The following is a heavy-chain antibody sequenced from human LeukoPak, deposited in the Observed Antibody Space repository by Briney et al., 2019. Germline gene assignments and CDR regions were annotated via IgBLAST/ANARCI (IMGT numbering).Heavy chain of an antibody. CDR1: GYTFTGYY. CDR3: ASAGGSYDAFDI. CDR2: INPSGGST. Sequence: ASVKVSCTASGYTFTGYYMHWVRQAPGQGLEWMGIINPSGGSTSYAQKFQGRVTMTRDTSTSTVYMELSSLRSEDTAVYYCASAGGSYDAFDIWGQGTMVTVSS. V-gene: IGHV1-46*01. J-gene: IGHJ3*02. D-gene: IGHD1-26*01.